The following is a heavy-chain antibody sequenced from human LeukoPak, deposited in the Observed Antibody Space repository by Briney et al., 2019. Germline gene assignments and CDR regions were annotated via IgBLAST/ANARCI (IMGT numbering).Heavy chain of an antibody. D-gene: IGHD5-24*01. V-gene: IGHV1-18*01. Sequence: ASVKVSCKASGYTFTTYGISWVRQAPGQGLEWMGWISAYNGNTNYAQKLQGRVTMTTDTSTSTAYMELRSLRSDDTAVYYCARDQEMATIFDYWGQGTLVTVSS. CDR1: GYTFTTYG. J-gene: IGHJ4*02. CDR3: ARDQEMATIFDY. CDR2: ISAYNGNT.